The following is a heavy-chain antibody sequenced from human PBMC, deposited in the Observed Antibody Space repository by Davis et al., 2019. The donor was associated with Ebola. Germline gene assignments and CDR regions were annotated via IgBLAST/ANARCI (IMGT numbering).Heavy chain of an antibody. V-gene: IGHV3-30-3*01. D-gene: IGHD1-26*01. Sequence: PGGSLRLSCAASGFTFSSYAMHWVRQAPGKGLEWVAVISYDGSNKYYADSVKGRFTISRDNSKNTLYLQMNSLRAEDTAVYYCAGGEPRMDYWGQGTLVTVSS. CDR1: GFTFSSYA. CDR3: AGGEPRMDY. J-gene: IGHJ4*02. CDR2: ISYDGSNK.